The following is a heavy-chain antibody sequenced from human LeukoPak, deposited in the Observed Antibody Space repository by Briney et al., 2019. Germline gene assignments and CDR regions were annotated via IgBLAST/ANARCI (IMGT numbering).Heavy chain of an antibody. D-gene: IGHD2/OR15-2a*01. CDR1: AFTTHYW. CDR2: IARDGRVQ. CDR3: TGGSDKVLSGEYCYYMDV. Sequence: AGYLSLSGTASAFTTHYWLNWLRHSPGKVLERVSNIARDGRVQYSVNSVGGVFTTTRDSDNNSLDLQMHSLRGEDTAVYYCTGGSDKVLSGEYCYYMDVWRKGTTVSVSS. J-gene: IGHJ6*03. V-gene: IGHV3-7*01.